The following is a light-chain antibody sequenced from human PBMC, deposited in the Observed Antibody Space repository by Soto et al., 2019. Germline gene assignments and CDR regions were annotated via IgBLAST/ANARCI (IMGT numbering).Light chain of an antibody. CDR3: RSYTSSSTLV. J-gene: IGLJ2*01. CDR1: SSDVGGYNY. CDR2: DVS. V-gene: IGLV2-14*01. Sequence: SALTQPASVSGSPGQSITISCTGTSSDVGGYNYVSWYQQHPGKAPKLMIYDVSNRPSGVSNRFSGSKSGNTASLTISGRQADDEADYYCRSYTSSSTLVFGGGTKLTVL.